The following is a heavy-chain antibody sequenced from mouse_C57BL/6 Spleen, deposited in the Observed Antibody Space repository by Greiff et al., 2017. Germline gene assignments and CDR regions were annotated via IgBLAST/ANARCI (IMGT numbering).Heavy chain of an antibody. V-gene: IGHV1-64*01. J-gene: IGHJ4*01. D-gene: IGHD1-1*01. CDR3: ASPYYYGSSPDAMDY. CDR1: GYTFTSYW. CDR2: IHPNSGST. Sequence: QVQLQQPGAELVKPGASVKLSCKASGYTFTSYWMHWVKQRPGQGLEWIGMIHPNSGSTNYNEKFKSKATLTVDKSSSTAYMQLSSLTSEDSAVYYCASPYYYGSSPDAMDYWGQGTSVTVSS.